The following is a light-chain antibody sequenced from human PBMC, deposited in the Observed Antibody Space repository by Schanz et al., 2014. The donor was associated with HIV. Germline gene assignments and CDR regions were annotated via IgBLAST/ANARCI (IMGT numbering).Light chain of an antibody. J-gene: IGKJ1*01. CDR2: GAS. CDR1: QSVSNRY. V-gene: IGKV3-20*01. CDR3: QQYGSSPRT. Sequence: EIVLTQSPGTLSLSPGERVTLSCRASQSVSNRYLAWYQQRPGQAPTLLIYGASSRATGIPDRFSGSGSGTDFTLTISRLEPEDFAVYYCQQYGSSPRTFGQGTKVEIK.